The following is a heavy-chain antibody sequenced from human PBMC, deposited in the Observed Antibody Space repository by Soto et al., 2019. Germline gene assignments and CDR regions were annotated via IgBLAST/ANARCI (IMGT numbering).Heavy chain of an antibody. CDR1: GGSISKFY. Sequence: SETLSLTCNVSGGSISKFYWAWIRKTAGNGLEWMGRVYATGTTDYNPSLRSRVAMSVDISKKTFSLRLRSVTGADSGVYYCVRDGAKSLRDWFDPWGQGILVTVSS. V-gene: IGHV4-4*07. J-gene: IGHJ5*02. D-gene: IGHD1-26*01. CDR3: VRDGAKSLRDWFDP. CDR2: VYATGTT.